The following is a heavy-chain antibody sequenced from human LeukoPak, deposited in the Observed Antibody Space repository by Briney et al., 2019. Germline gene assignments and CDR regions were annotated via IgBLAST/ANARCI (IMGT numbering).Heavy chain of an antibody. CDR1: GFTFSSYA. CDR3: ARVPSPVLSPQYNWFDP. CDR2: ISYDGSNK. Sequence: PGGSLRLSCAACGFTFSSYAMHLVRQAPGKGLEWVAVISYDGSNKYYADSVKGRFTISGDNSKNTLYLQMNSLRAEDTAVYYCARVPSPVLSPQYNWFDPWGQGTLVTVSS. V-gene: IGHV3-30-3*01. J-gene: IGHJ5*02.